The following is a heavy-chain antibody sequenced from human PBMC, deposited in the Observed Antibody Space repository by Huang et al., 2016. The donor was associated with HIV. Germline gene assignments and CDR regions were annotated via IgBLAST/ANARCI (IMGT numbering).Heavy chain of an antibody. V-gene: IGHV7-4-1*02. Sequence: QVQLVQSGSELRKPGASVKVSCKDSGYTFTTYSLIWVRQAPGQGLGWMVWINPKTGKPTYAQVFTGRFVFSLDTTVNTAYLQISSLKTDDTAKYFCARYRLTGTFLDSWGQGTQVTVSS. J-gene: IGHJ4*02. CDR1: GYTFTTYS. CDR3: ARYRLTGTFLDS. D-gene: IGHD3-9*01. CDR2: INPKTGKP.